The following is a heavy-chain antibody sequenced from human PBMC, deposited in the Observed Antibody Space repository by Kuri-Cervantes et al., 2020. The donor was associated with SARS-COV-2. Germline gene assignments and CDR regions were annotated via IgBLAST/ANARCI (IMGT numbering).Heavy chain of an antibody. Sequence: SETLSLTCTVSGGSISSSSYYWGWIRQPPGKGLEWIGSIYYSGSTYYNPSLKSRVTISVDRSKNQFSLKLSSVTAADTAVYYCARASCSSTSCYGWFDPWGQGTLVTVSS. J-gene: IGHJ5*02. CDR3: ARASCSSTSCYGWFDP. V-gene: IGHV4-39*07. D-gene: IGHD2-2*01. CDR2: IYYSGST. CDR1: GGSISSSSYY.